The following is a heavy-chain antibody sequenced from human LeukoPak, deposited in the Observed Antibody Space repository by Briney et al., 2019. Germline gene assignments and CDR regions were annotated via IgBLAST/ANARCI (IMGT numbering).Heavy chain of an antibody. CDR3: SRDPRHSDY. V-gene: IGHV3-11*01. CDR1: GFTFSDSY. Sequence: GGSLRLSCAASGFTFSDSYMTWIRQAPGKGLELLSYISGSSSDVNYIDPVRGRFTISRDNAKNSLYLHMNSLTVEDTAVYYCSRDPRHSDYWGQGTLVTVSS. J-gene: IGHJ4*02. CDR2: ISGSSSDV.